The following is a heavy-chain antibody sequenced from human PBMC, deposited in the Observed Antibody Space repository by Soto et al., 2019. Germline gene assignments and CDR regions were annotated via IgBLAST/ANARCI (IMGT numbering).Heavy chain of an antibody. V-gene: IGHV4-30-4*01. Sequence: QVHLQESGPGLLKPSQTLSLTCAVSGDSIGSGDYYWTWIRQSPGKGLEYIGYIYKSGRTYYNPSLKSRPVISLGTSKNQVFLRLTSLTAADTAMYFCARSLSSSSGYFDPWGQGTLVTVSS. D-gene: IGHD6-6*01. J-gene: IGHJ5*02. CDR1: GDSIGSGDYY. CDR3: ARSLSSSSGYFDP. CDR2: IYKSGRT.